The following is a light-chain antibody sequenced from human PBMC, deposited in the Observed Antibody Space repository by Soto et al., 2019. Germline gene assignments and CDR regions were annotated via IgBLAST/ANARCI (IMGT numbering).Light chain of an antibody. CDR3: QQSYNTPRT. J-gene: IGKJ1*01. V-gene: IGKV1-39*01. CDR1: QRVSIF. CDR2: SAT. Sequence: DIQMTQSPSSLSASVGDTVTITCRASQRVSIFLNWYQQKPGKAPKLLIYSATSLQSGVPSRFSCSFFGTDCTLTISSLQPEDFATYYCQQSYNTPRTFGQGTKVEVK.